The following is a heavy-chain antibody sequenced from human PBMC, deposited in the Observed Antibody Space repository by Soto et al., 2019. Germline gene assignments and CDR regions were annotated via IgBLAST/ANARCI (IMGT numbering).Heavy chain of an antibody. D-gene: IGHD1-20*01. Sequence: QVQLVESGGGVVQPGRSLRLSCAASGFTFSSYAMHWVRQAPGKGLEWVAVISYDGSNKYYADSVKGRFTISRDNSKNTLYLQMNSLRAENTAVYYCARRYNWNDVTLCFDYWGQGTLVTVSS. J-gene: IGHJ4*02. CDR1: GFTFSSYA. V-gene: IGHV3-30-3*01. CDR2: ISYDGSNK. CDR3: ARRYNWNDVTLCFDY.